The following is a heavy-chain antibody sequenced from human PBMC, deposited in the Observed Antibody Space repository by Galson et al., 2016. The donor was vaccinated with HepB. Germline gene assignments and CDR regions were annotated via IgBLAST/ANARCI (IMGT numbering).Heavy chain of an antibody. D-gene: IGHD6-6*01. Sequence: SVKVSCKASGYTFTDYYVNWVRQVPGQGLEWMGIINPSGGTTNYAQKFRGRVTMTRDTSTRTVFMELSSLRSEDSAVYYCARARLVARPMVAWGQGTTVIVSS. CDR1: GYTFTDYY. CDR3: ARARLVARPMVA. CDR2: INPSGGTT. J-gene: IGHJ6*02. V-gene: IGHV1-46*01.